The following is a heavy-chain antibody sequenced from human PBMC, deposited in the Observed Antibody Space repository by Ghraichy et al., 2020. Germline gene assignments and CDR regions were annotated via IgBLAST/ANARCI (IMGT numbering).Heavy chain of an antibody. Sequence: SETLSLTCTVSGYSISSGYYWGWIQQPPGKGLEWIGSIYHSGSTYYNPSLKSRVTISVDTSKNQFSLKLSSVTAADTAVYYCAKYYYDSSGYYLDYWGQGTLVTVSS. J-gene: IGHJ4*02. CDR3: AKYYYDSSGYYLDY. CDR1: GYSISSGYY. D-gene: IGHD3-22*01. V-gene: IGHV4-38-2*02. CDR2: IYHSGST.